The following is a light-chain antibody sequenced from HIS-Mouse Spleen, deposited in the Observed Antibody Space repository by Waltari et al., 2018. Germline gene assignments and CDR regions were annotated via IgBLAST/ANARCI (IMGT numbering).Light chain of an antibody. V-gene: IGLV2-11*01. CDR3: CSYAGSYTYV. CDR2: DVS. J-gene: IGLJ1*01. Sequence: QSALTQPRSVSGSPGQSVTIPCTGTSSDVGGYNYVSWYQQHPGKAPTPMIYDVSKRPSGVPDRFSGSKSGNTASLTISGLQAEDEADYYCCSYAGSYTYVFGTGTKVTVL. CDR1: SSDVGGYNY.